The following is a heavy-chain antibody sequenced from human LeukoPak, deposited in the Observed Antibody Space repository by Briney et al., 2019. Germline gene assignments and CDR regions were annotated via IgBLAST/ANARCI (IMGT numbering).Heavy chain of an antibody. CDR3: ARGPGVVLDY. CDR2: INHSGST. J-gene: IGHJ4*02. CDR1: GGSFSGYY. Sequence: PSETLSLTCAVYGGSFSGYYWSWIRQPPGKGLEWIGEINHSGSTNYNPSLKSRVTISVDTSKNQFSLKLSSVTAADTAVYYCARGPGVVLDYWGQGTLVTVSS. V-gene: IGHV4-34*01. D-gene: IGHD3-3*01.